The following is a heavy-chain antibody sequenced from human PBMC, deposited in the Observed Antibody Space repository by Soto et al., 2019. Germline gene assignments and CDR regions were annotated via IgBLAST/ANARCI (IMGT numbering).Heavy chain of an antibody. J-gene: IGHJ6*02. CDR3: AKDFLPTIFGVYGMDV. CDR1: GFTFSSYA. Sequence: EVQLLESGGGLVQPGGSLRLSCAASGFTFSSYAMSWVRQAPGKGLEWVSAISGSGGSTYYADSVKGRFTISRDNSKNKLYLQMNSLRAEDTAVYYCAKDFLPTIFGVYGMDVWGQGTTVTVSS. D-gene: IGHD3-3*01. V-gene: IGHV3-23*01. CDR2: ISGSGGST.